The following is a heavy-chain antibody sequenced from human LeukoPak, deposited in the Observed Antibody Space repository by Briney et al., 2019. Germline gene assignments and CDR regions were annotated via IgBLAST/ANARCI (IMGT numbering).Heavy chain of an antibody. CDR2: ISYDGSNK. J-gene: IGHJ3*02. CDR3: AKDIDAPLWGDAFDI. V-gene: IGHV3-30*18. CDR1: GFTFSSYG. Sequence: GRSLRLSCAASGFTFSSYGMHWVRQAPGKGLEWVAVISYDGSNKYYADSVKGRFTISRDNSKKTLYLQMNSLRAEDTAVYYCAKDIDAPLWGDAFDIWGQGTMVTVSS. D-gene: IGHD3-10*01.